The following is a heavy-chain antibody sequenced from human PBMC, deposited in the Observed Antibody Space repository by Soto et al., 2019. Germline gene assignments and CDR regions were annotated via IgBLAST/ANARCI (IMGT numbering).Heavy chain of an antibody. V-gene: IGHV3-15*01. Sequence: GGSLRLSCAASGFTFSNAWMSWVRQAPGKGLEWVGRIKSKTDGGTTDYAAPVKGRFTISRDDSKNTLYLQMNSLKTEDTAVYYCTTEGVITFGGVIVIYFQHWGQGTLVTVSS. CDR1: GFTFSNAW. CDR2: IKSKTDGGTT. D-gene: IGHD3-16*02. J-gene: IGHJ1*01. CDR3: TTEGVITFGGVIVIYFQH.